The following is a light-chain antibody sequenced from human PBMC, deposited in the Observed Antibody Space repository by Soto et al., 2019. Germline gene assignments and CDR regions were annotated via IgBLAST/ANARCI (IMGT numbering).Light chain of an antibody. CDR1: QDISTS. CDR3: QHSRTYPFS. Sequence: DIQLTQSPSFLSASVGDRVTVSCRASQDISTSLAWFQQKAGKVPQLLVYPASTLQDGVPSRFSGSGSGTYFTLTINNLQAEDVATYYCQHSRTYPFSFGPGTKVNIK. J-gene: IGKJ2*03. CDR2: PAS. V-gene: IGKV1-9*01.